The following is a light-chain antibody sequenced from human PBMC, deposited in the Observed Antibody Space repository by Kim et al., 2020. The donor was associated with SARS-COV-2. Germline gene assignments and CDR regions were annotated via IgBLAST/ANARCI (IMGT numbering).Light chain of an antibody. J-gene: IGLJ3*02. CDR1: ISNIGNND. V-gene: IGLV1-51*01. CDR3: GTWDIALSGEV. CDR2: DSH. Sequence: QSVLTQPPSVSAAPGQRVIISCSGTISNIGNNDVAWYQKLPGAAPQLIIFDSHKRPSGIPVRFSGSKSGTSATLGIGGLQTGDEADYYCGTWDIALSGEVFGGGTKVTVL.